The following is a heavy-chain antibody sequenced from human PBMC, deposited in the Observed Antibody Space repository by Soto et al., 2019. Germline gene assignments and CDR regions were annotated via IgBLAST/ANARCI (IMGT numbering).Heavy chain of an antibody. D-gene: IGHD1-26*01. CDR2: INPASGHT. V-gene: IGHV1-3*01. CDR3: GRSVVGATGEILYNAMDV. Sequence: QVQLVQSGAEVKKPGASVKVSCKASGYTFTTYALHWVRQGPGQRPEWIGWINPASGHTKYSKKFQDRVTITRDTSASTGYMELSSLRSEDTAVYYCGRSVVGATGEILYNAMDVWGQGTTVTVSS. J-gene: IGHJ6*02. CDR1: GYTFTTYA.